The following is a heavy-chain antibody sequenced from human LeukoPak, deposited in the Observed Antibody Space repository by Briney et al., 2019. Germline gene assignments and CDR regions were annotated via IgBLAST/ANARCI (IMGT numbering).Heavy chain of an antibody. CDR3: TRDRSRAEDD. CDR1: GFTFSGHW. Sequence: GGSQTLSCAASGFTFSGHWMSWVRQAPGKGLEWVANINQGGSDKYYVDSVKGRFTISRDNANYLLYLQMNSLRGEDTAVYYCTRDRSRAEDDWGQGTLVTVSS. J-gene: IGHJ4*02. CDR2: INQGGSDK. V-gene: IGHV3-7*01. D-gene: IGHD1-14*01.